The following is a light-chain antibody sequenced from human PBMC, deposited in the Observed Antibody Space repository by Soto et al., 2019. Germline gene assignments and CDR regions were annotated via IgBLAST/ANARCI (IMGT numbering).Light chain of an antibody. CDR3: SSFRSGGTRVL. Sequence: QSALTQPASVSGSPGQSITISCTGTSSDIGGYDYVSWYQQYPGKAPNLIIYEVTNRPSGISYRFSGSKSGNTASLTIPGLQVEDEADYYCSSFRSGGTRVLFGGGTQLTVL. CDR1: SSDIGGYDY. CDR2: EVT. J-gene: IGLJ2*01. V-gene: IGLV2-14*01.